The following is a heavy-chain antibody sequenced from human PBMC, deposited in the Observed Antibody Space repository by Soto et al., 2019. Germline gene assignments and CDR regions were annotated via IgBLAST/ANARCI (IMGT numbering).Heavy chain of an antibody. CDR3: ARDLRVLSSSSSRSGGMDV. CDR2: INPHTGGT. D-gene: IGHD6-6*01. Sequence: PWASVKVSCKASGYTFSGNYMHWVRQAPGRGLEWMGWINPHTGGTNFAQKFQGRVTMTRDTSISTAYMELSRLRSDDTAVYYCARDLRVLSSSSSRSGGMDVWGQGTTVTVSS. J-gene: IGHJ6*02. CDR1: GYTFSGNY. V-gene: IGHV1-2*02.